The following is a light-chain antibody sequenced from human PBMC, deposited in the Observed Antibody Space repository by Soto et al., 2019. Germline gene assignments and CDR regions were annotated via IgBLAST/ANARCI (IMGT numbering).Light chain of an antibody. Sequence: EIRMTLSPSTLSASVGDRVTMTCRASQSISKWLAWYQQKPGTAPKLLIYDASNLESGVPSRFSGSGSGTDFTLTISSLQPEDVATHYGQRTYNAPIPFGQGTRPAIK. CDR1: QSISKW. CDR3: QRTYNAPIP. J-gene: IGKJ5*01. CDR2: DAS. V-gene: IGKV1-5*01.